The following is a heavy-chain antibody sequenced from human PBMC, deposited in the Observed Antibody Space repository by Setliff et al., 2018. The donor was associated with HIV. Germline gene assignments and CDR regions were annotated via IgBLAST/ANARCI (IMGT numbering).Heavy chain of an antibody. CDR1: DYSISSGYY. Sequence: PSETLSLTCAVSDYSISSGYYWGWIRQPPGKGLEWIGGIYHSGSTYYNPSLKSRVTISVDTSKNHLSLKLSSVTAADTAVYYCARLNNGAHYFHFDYWGQGTLVTVSS. D-gene: IGHD1-20*01. V-gene: IGHV4-38-2*01. J-gene: IGHJ4*02. CDR3: ARLNNGAHYFHFDY. CDR2: IYHSGST.